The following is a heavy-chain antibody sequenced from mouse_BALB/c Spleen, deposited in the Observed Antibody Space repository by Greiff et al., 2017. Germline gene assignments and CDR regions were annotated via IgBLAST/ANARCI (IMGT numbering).Heavy chain of an antibody. J-gene: IGHJ4*01. CDR1: GFNIKDTY. CDR3: ARDGFGAMDY. CDR2: IDPANGNT. V-gene: IGHV14-3*02. D-gene: IGHD2-3*01. Sequence: VQLKQSGAELVKPGASVKLSCTASGFNIKDTYMHWVKQRPEQGLEWIGRIDPANGNTKYDPKFQGKATITAETSSNTAYLQLSSLTSEDTAVYYCARDGFGAMDYWGQGTSVTVSS.